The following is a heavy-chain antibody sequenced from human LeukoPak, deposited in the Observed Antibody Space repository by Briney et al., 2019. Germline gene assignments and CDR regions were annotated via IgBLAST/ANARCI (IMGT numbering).Heavy chain of an antibody. D-gene: IGHD4-17*01. V-gene: IGHV3-9*01. CDR1: GFTFDDYA. Sequence: GRSLRLSCAASGFTFDDYAMHWVRQAPGKGLEWVSGISWNSGSIGYADSVKGRFTISRDNAKNSLYLQMNSLRAEDTALYYCAKDPYGDYGDAYYFDYWGQGTLVTVSS. J-gene: IGHJ4*02. CDR2: ISWNSGSI. CDR3: AKDPYGDYGDAYYFDY.